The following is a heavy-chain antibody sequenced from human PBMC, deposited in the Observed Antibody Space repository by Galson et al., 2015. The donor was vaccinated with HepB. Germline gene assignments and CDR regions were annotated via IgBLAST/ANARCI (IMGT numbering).Heavy chain of an antibody. D-gene: IGHD2-2*01. CDR1: GFTFSSYG. J-gene: IGHJ4*02. CDR3: ARERIVVVPAALFGPLDY. Sequence: SLRLSCAASGFTFSSYGMHWVRQAPGKGLEWVAVIWYDGSNKYYADSVKGRFTISRDNSKNTLYLQMNSLRAEDTAVYYCARERIVVVPAALFGPLDYWGQGTLVTVSS. V-gene: IGHV3-33*01. CDR2: IWYDGSNK.